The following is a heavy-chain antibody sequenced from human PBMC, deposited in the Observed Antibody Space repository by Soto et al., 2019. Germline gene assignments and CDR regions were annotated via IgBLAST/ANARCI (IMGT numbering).Heavy chain of an antibody. J-gene: IGHJ4*02. Sequence: EVQLLESGGGLVQPGGSLRLSCAASGFTFSSYAMSWVRQAPGKGLEWVSAISGSGGSTYNADSVKGRFTISRDNSKNTLYLQMNSLRAEDTAVYYCAKVPYYDFWSGYSHFDYWGQGTLVTVSS. CDR2: ISGSGGST. D-gene: IGHD3-3*01. CDR3: AKVPYYDFWSGYSHFDY. CDR1: GFTFSSYA. V-gene: IGHV3-23*01.